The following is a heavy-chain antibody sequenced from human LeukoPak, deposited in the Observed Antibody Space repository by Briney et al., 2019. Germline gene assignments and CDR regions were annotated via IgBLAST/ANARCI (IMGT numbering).Heavy chain of an antibody. Sequence: GTLTLSCAASGFTFSSYDMHWVRQAPGKGLEWVGLIRSKAYGGTTEYAASVKGRFTFSRDDSKGIAYLQMDSLTIDDAAVYYCTRGLSTGGLRYDDWGQGTLVTVSS. CDR2: IRSKAYGGTT. J-gene: IGHJ4*02. D-gene: IGHD4-17*01. V-gene: IGHV3-49*04. CDR3: TRGLSTGGLRYDD. CDR1: GFTFSSYD.